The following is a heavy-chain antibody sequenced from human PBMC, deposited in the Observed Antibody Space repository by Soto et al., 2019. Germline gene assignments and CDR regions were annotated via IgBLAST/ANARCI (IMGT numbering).Heavy chain of an antibody. CDR3: ARELASYNDY. CDR1: GFTFSGYW. Sequence: GGSLRLSCAASGFTFSGYWMHWVRQAPGKGLVWVSRIDGDGSRTNYADSVKDRFTISRDNAKNTLYLQMNSLRAEDTAVYYCARELASYNDYWGQGTLVTVSS. D-gene: IGHD1-1*01. J-gene: IGHJ4*02. V-gene: IGHV3-74*01. CDR2: IDGDGSRT.